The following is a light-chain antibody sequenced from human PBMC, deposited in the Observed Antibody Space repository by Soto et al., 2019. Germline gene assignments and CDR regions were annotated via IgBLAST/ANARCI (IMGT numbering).Light chain of an antibody. CDR1: QNIVGW. CDR2: QAS. J-gene: IGKJ5*01. Sequence: QMTQSPSTLSASVGDRVTISCRASQNIVGWLAWYQHKPGRAPKLLIYQASTLEIGVPSRFSGSGSGTEFTLTISSLQPDDSATYYCQHYDSYPITFGQGTRLEIK. CDR3: QHYDSYPIT. V-gene: IGKV1-5*03.